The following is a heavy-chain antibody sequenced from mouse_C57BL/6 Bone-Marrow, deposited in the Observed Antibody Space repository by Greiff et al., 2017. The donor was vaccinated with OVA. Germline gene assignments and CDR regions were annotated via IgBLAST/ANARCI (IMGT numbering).Heavy chain of an antibody. V-gene: IGHV1-53*01. Sequence: QVQLQQPGTELVKPGASVKLSCKASGYTFTSYWMPWVKQRPGQGLEWIGNINPSNGGTNYNEKFKSKATLTVDKSSSTAYMQLSSLTSEDSAVYYCASPRGLGPLFDYWGQGTTLTVSS. CDR3: ASPRGLGPLFDY. CDR2: INPSNGGT. CDR1: GYTFTSYW. D-gene: IGHD4-1*01. J-gene: IGHJ2*01.